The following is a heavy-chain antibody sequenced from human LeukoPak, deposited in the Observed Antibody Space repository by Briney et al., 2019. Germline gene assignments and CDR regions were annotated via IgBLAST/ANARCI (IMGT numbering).Heavy chain of an antibody. CDR1: GGSIGTNTYY. Sequence: SETLSLTCTVSGGSIGTNTYYWGWIRQPPGKGLEWIGSNYYSGRTYYNPSLKSRVTISVDTSKNQFSLNLSSVIATDTAVYYCARSPRVATILGPAYVFDLWGQGTLVPVSS. CDR3: ARSPRVATILGPAYVFDL. J-gene: IGHJ3*01. V-gene: IGHV4-39*01. CDR2: NYYSGRT. D-gene: IGHD5-12*01.